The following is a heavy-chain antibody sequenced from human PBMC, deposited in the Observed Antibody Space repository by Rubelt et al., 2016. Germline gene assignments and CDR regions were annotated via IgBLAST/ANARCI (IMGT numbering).Heavy chain of an antibody. D-gene: IGHD5-24*01. Sequence: QVQLQESGPGLVKPSETLSLTCTVSGGSISGYYWSWIRQPPGKGLEWIGYIYSSGSTNYNPSLKSRVTISVDTSKNQFSLKLSSVTAADTAVFYCARVAVSRDGYNGYAFDIWGQGTMVTVSS. V-gene: IGHV4-59*01. J-gene: IGHJ3*02. CDR3: ARVAVSRDGYNGYAFDI. CDR1: GGSISGYY. CDR2: IYSSGST.